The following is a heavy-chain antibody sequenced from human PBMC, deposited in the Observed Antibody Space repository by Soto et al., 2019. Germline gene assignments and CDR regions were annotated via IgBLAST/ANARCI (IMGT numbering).Heavy chain of an antibody. V-gene: IGHV3-74*01. CDR1: EFSFSDYS. J-gene: IGHJ4*02. D-gene: IGHD3-16*01. CDR2: IKYDATST. CDR3: ARGALGSYYFDY. Sequence: PGGSLRLSCAASEFSFSDYSMNWVRQAPGKGLEWVSRIKYDATSTNYADSVKGRFSISRDNAKNTVYLQMSSLRGDDTAVYYCARGALGSYYFDYWGQGTLVTVSS.